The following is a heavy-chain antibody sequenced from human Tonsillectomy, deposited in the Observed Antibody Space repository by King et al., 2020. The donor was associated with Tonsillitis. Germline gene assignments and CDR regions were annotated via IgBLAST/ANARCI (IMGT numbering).Heavy chain of an antibody. J-gene: IGHJ3*02. D-gene: IGHD1-26*01. Sequence: VQLVESGGGLVQPGRSLRLSCAASTFSLDDYAMHWVRQGPGKGLEWVSGISWDSGSIDYADSVMGRFTISRDNAKNSLYLQMNSLRADDTALYYCVKGVGASQIGGGGAFDIWGQGTMVTVSS. V-gene: IGHV3-9*01. CDR2: ISWDSGSI. CDR1: TFSLDDYA. CDR3: VKGVGASQIGGGGAFDI.